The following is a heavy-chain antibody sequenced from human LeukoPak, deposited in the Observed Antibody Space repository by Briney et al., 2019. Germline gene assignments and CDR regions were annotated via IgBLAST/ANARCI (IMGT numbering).Heavy chain of an antibody. Sequence: GGSLRLSCVASGLAFDDYGMSWVRQAPGKGLEWVSGINWNGGTTTYADSVKGRFTISRDNAKNSLYLQMNSLRVEDTAFYYCARNSGANVYTYSFQYWGRGTLVTVSS. V-gene: IGHV3-20*04. CDR3: ARNSGANVYTYSFQY. D-gene: IGHD1-26*01. J-gene: IGHJ4*02. CDR1: GLAFDDYG. CDR2: INWNGGTT.